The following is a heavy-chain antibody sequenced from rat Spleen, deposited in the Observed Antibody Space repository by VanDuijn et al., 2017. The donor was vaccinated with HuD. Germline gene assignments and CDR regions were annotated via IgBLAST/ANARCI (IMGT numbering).Heavy chain of an antibody. Sequence: VQLKESGPGLVQPSQTLSLTCTVSGFSLTDYSVHWVRQPPGKGLEWMGVMWNGGSTAYNSALKSRLSISRDTSKSQVFLKINSLQTEDTAIYYCTRGTAATTAYWGQGTLVTVSS. D-gene: IGHD1-2*01. CDR2: MWNGGST. CDR3: TRGTAATTAY. CDR1: GFSLTDYS. J-gene: IGHJ3*01. V-gene: IGHV2S63*01.